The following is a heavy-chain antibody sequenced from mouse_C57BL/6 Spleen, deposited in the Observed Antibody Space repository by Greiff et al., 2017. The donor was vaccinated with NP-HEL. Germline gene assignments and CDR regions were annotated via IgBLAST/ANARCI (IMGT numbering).Heavy chain of an antibody. CDR1: GYAFSSSW. V-gene: IGHV1-82*01. CDR3: AREGLRGDY. Sequence: QVQLKESGPELVKPGASVKISCKASGYAFSSSWMNWVKQRPGKGLEWIGRIYPGDGDTNYNGKFKGKATLTADKSSSTAYMQLSSLTSEDSAVYFCAREGLRGDYWGQGTTLTVSS. CDR2: IYPGDGDT. D-gene: IGHD3-2*02. J-gene: IGHJ2*01.